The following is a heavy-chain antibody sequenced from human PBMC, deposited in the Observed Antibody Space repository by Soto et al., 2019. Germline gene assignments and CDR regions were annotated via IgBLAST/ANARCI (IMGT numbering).Heavy chain of an antibody. D-gene: IGHD6-13*01. Sequence: PGGSLRLSCAASGFTFSSYAIHWVRQAPGKGLEWVAVISNDGTNKYYADSVKGRFTISRDNAKNSLYLQMNSLRAEDTAVYYCARHPERIAQIGWFDPWGQGTLVTVSS. CDR3: ARHPERIAQIGWFDP. CDR1: GFTFSSYA. CDR2: ISNDGTNK. V-gene: IGHV3-30-3*01. J-gene: IGHJ5*02.